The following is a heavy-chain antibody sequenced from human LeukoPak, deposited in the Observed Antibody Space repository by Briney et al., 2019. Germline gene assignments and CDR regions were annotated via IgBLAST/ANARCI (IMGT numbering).Heavy chain of an antibody. D-gene: IGHD4/OR15-4a*01. CDR3: AKSGMVVNSFDY. V-gene: IGHV3-33*06. CDR1: GFTFSSYG. J-gene: IGHJ4*02. CDR2: IWYDGSNK. Sequence: SGGSLRLSCAASGFTFSSYGMHWVRQAPGKGLEWVAVIWYDGSNKYYVDSVKGRFTISRDNSKNTLYLQMNSLRAEDTAVYYCAKSGMVVNSFDYWAREPWSPSPQ.